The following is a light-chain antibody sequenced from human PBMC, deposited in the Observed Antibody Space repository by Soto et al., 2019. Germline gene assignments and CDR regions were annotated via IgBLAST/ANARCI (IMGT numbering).Light chain of an antibody. J-gene: IGKJ4*01. CDR3: QKYDSALLT. V-gene: IGKV1-27*01. CDR2: AAS. CDR1: HGIARY. Sequence: DIQMTQSPSSLSAAVGDSVAITCRASHGIARYLAWYQQGPGKVPKLLIYAASTLQSGVPSRFSGSGSGTDFTLTISSLQPEDVATYYCQKYDSALLTFGGGTKVDIK.